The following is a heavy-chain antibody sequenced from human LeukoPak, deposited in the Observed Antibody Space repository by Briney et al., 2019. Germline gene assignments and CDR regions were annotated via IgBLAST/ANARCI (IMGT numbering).Heavy chain of an antibody. CDR3: ARRGYYYDSSGYYSYYYYYYMDV. V-gene: IGHV4-39*01. CDR2: IYYSGNT. Sequence: SETLSLTCTVSGVSISSSNSYWGWIRQPPGKGLEWIGSIYYSGNTYYNASLKSQVSISIDTSKNQFSLRLTSVTAADTAVYYCARRGYYYDSSGYYSYYYYYYMDVWGKGTTVTISS. D-gene: IGHD3-22*01. CDR1: GVSISSSNSY. J-gene: IGHJ6*03.